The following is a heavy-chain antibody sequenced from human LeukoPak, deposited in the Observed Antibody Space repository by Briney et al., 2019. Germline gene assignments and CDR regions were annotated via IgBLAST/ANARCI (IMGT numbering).Heavy chain of an antibody. CDR1: GFTVSSNY. V-gene: IGHV3-66*01. CDR2: IYSGGST. D-gene: IGHD3-10*01. Sequence: GGSLRFSCAASGFTVSSNYMSWVRQAPGKGLEWVSVIYSGGSTYYADSVKGRFTISRDNSKNTLYLQMNSLRAEDTAVYYCARASITMVRGVINDYWGQGTLVTVSS. CDR3: ARASITMVRGVINDY. J-gene: IGHJ4*02.